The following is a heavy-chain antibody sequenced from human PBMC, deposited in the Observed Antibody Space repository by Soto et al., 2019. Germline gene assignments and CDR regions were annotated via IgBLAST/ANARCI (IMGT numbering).Heavy chain of an antibody. CDR2: IYWDDDK. CDR3: AHSRIWFGEFLPFDF. V-gene: IGHV2-5*02. Sequence: QITLKESGPTLVKPTQTLTLTCTFSGFSLSTSGVGVGWIRQPPGKALEWLALIYWDDDKHYSPSLKSRLTIPGDTSKNQVVRTMTNIDPVDTATYHGAHSRIWFGEFLPFDFWGQGTLVTVSS. CDR1: GFSLSTSGVG. D-gene: IGHD3-10*01. J-gene: IGHJ4*02.